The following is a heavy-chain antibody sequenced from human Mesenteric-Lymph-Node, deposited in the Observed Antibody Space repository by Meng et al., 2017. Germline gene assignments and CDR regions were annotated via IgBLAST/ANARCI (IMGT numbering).Heavy chain of an antibody. D-gene: IGHD2-2*01. Sequence: GESLKISCAASGFTFSNYYMNWIRQAPGKGLEWVSYISNSGRTIYYGDSVKGRFTISRDNSKNSLLLQINSLRAEDTAVYYCARGPCTSTSCYGLDYWGQGTLVTVSS. CDR3: ARGPCTSTSCYGLDY. J-gene: IGHJ4*02. CDR2: ISNSGRTI. V-gene: IGHV3-11*04. CDR1: GFTFSNYY.